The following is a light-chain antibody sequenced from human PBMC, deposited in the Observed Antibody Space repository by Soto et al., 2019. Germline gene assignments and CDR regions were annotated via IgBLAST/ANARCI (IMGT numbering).Light chain of an antibody. V-gene: IGLV1-40*01. CDR2: GNS. CDR3: QSYDSSLSGFVV. J-gene: IGLJ2*01. CDR1: SSNIGAGYD. Sequence: QAVVTQPPSVSGAPGQRVTISCPGSSSNIGAGYDVHWYQQLPGTAPKLLIYGNSNRPSGVPDRFSGSKSGTSASLAITGLQAEDEADYYCQSYDSSLSGFVVFGGGTKVTVL.